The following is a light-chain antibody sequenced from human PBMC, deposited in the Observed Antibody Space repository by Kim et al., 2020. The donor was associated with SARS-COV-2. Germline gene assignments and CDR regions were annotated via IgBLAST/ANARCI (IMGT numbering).Light chain of an antibody. J-gene: IGLJ2*01. CDR3: QAWDSSTVV. CDR2: QDS. Sequence: VSPGQTASITCSGDKLGDKYASWYQQKPGQSPVLVIYQDSKRPSGIPERFSGSNSGNTATLTISGTQAMDEADYYCQAWDSSTVVFGRGTQLTVL. V-gene: IGLV3-1*01. CDR1: KLGDKY.